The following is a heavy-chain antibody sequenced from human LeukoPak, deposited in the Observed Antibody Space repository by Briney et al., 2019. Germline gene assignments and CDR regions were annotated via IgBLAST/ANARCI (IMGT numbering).Heavy chain of an antibody. CDR3: ARHPSYYDMIDY. D-gene: IGHD3-22*01. V-gene: IGHV4-59*08. CDR2: IYYSGST. Sequence: SETLSLTCTVSGGSISSYYWSWIRQPPGKGLEWIGYIYYSGSTNYNPSLKSRVTISIDTSKNQFSLKLSSVTAADTAVYYCARHPSYYDMIDYWGQGTLVTVPS. CDR1: GGSISSYY. J-gene: IGHJ4*02.